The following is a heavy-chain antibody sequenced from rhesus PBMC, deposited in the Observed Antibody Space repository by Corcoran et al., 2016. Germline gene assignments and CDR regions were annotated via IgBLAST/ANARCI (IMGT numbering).Heavy chain of an antibody. CDR3: AREGYCSGGVCYSFDY. Sequence: QVQLQESGPGVVKPSETLSLTCAVSGGSISDSYRWSWMRQPPGKGLEWIGYIYGSSTSTTPNPALKSRVTISKDPSKNQFSLKLSSVTAADTAVYYCAREGYCSGGVCYSFDYWGQGVLVTVSS. CDR1: GGSISDSYR. CDR2: IYGSSTST. J-gene: IGHJ4*01. D-gene: IGHD2-8*01. V-gene: IGHV4S10*01.